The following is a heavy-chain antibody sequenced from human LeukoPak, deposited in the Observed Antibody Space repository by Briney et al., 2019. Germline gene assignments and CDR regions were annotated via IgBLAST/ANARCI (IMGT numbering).Heavy chain of an antibody. V-gene: IGHV3-53*01. Sequence: GGSLRLSCAASGFTVSSNYISWVRQAPGEGLEWVSVIYSGGSTYYADSVKGGFTISRDNSKNTLYLQMNSLRAEDTAVYYCARISSGWYGSGYFDYRGQGTLVTVSS. J-gene: IGHJ4*02. CDR1: GFTVSSNY. CDR3: ARISSGWYGSGYFDY. CDR2: IYSGGST. D-gene: IGHD6-19*01.